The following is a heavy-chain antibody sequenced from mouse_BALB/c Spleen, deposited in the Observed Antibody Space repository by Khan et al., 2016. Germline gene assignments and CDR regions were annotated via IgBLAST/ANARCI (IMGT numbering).Heavy chain of an antibody. D-gene: IGHD1-1*01. CDR3: ARRWGHYYGSGSFDY. J-gene: IGHJ2*01. CDR1: GYTFTSYV. V-gene: IGHV1S136*01. Sequence: VQLQQSGPELVKPGASVKMSCKAFGYTFTSYVMHWVKQKPGQGLERIGYINPYIDGTKYNEKLKGKATLTSDKSSSTVYMELSSLTYEDSAVYYCARRWGHYYGSGSFDYWGQGTTLTVSS. CDR2: INPYIDGT.